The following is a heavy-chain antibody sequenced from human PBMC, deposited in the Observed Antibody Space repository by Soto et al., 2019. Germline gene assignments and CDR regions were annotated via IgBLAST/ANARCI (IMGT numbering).Heavy chain of an antibody. CDR1: GFTFSSYA. V-gene: IGHV3-23*01. J-gene: IGHJ3*02. D-gene: IGHD3-22*01. CDR2: ISGSGGST. Sequence: GGSLRLSCAASGFTFSSYAMSWVRQAPGKGLEWVSAISGSGGSTYYADSVKGRFTISRDNSKNTLYLQMNSLRAEDTAVYYCAKGAADSSGYYFWGRYDAFDIWGQGTMVTVS. CDR3: AKGAADSSGYYFWGRYDAFDI.